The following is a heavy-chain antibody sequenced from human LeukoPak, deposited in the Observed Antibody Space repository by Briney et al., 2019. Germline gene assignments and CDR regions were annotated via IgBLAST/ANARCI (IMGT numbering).Heavy chain of an antibody. J-gene: IGHJ3*02. Sequence: GSLRLSCAASGFTFSTYRMNWVRQAPGRGLEWVSSISSSNSYIYYADSVKGRFTISRDNSKNTLYLQMNSLRAEDTAVYYCAKGTTLDFWSGYSRLRSDFDIWGQGTMVTVS. CDR3: AKGTTLDFWSGYSRLRSDFDI. CDR1: GFTFSTYR. CDR2: ISSSNSYI. D-gene: IGHD3-3*01. V-gene: IGHV3-21*04.